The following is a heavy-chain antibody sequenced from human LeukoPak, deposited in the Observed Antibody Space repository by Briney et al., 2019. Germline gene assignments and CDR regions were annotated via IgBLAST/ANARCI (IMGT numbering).Heavy chain of an antibody. Sequence: TGGSLRLSCAASGFTFEDYTMHWVRQAPGKTLEWVSLISWDGTTYYTDSMKGRSTISRDNSKNSLYLQMDTLRSEDTAYYYCVKDLSYESSGSVFDYWGQGTLVTVSS. CDR2: ISWDGTT. V-gene: IGHV3-43*01. D-gene: IGHD3-22*01. J-gene: IGHJ4*02. CDR3: VKDLSYESSGSVFDY. CDR1: GFTFEDYT.